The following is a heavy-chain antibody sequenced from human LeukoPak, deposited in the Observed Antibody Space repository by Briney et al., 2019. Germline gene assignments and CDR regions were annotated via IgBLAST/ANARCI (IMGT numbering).Heavy chain of an antibody. D-gene: IGHD5-18*01. V-gene: IGHV3-30*01. CDR1: GFTFSSYW. Sequence: PGGSLRLSCAASGFTFSSYWMSWVRQAPGKGLEWAAVISYDGSNKFYADSVKGRFTISRDNSKNTLFLQMNSLRAEDTAVYYCARDRSQRAYSYGPDGEWGQGTLVTVSS. CDR2: ISYDGSNK. J-gene: IGHJ4*02. CDR3: ARDRSQRAYSYGPDGE.